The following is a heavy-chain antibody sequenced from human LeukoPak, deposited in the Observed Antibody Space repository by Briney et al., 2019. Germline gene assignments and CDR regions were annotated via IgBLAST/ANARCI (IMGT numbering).Heavy chain of an antibody. J-gene: IGHJ3*02. CDR3: ARDGSYGAFDI. D-gene: IGHD1-26*01. Sequence: SETLSLTRTVSGGSISTYYWSWIRQPPGKGLEWIGYIYYSGSTNYNPSLKTRVTISVDTSKNQFSLKLSSVTAADTAVYYCARDGSYGAFDIWGHGTMVTVSS. V-gene: IGHV4-59*01. CDR1: GGSISTYY. CDR2: IYYSGST.